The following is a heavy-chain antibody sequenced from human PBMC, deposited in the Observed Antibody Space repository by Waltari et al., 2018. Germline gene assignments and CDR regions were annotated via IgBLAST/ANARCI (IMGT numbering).Heavy chain of an antibody. CDR1: GGSFSGYY. Sequence: QVQLQQWGAGLLKPSETLSLTCAVYGGSFSGYYWSWIRQPPGKGLEGIGEINHSGRSTNDNPSLKSRVTISVDTSKNQFSLKLSSVTAADTAVYYCARGLGLRSGYYSPWGQGTLVTVSS. J-gene: IGHJ5*02. D-gene: IGHD3-22*01. CDR3: ARGLGLRSGYYSP. CDR2: INHSGRST. V-gene: IGHV4-34*01.